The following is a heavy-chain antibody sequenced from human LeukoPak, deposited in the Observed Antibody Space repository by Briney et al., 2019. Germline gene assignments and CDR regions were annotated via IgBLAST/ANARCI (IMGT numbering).Heavy chain of an antibody. V-gene: IGHV3-7*01. CDR2: IKQDGSEK. CDR3: ARVGYDFWSGYYLDY. J-gene: IGHJ4*02. CDR1: GFTFSSYW. D-gene: IGHD3-3*01. Sequence: GGSLRLSCAASGFTFSSYWMSWVRQAPGKGLEWVANIKQDGSEKYYVDSVKGRFTISRDNAKNSLYLQMNSLRAEDTAVYYCARVGYDFWSGYYLDYWGQGTLVTVSS.